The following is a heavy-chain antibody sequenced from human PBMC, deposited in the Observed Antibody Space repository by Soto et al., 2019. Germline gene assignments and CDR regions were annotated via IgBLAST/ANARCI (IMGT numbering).Heavy chain of an antibody. D-gene: IGHD2-2*01. CDR3: ARDRRYCSSTSCYAGYYYYYGMDV. Sequence: SVKVSCKASGGTFSSYAISWVRQAPGQGLEWMGGIIPIFGTANYAQKFQGRVTITADESTSTAYMELSSLRSEDTAVYYCARDRRYCSSTSCYAGYYYYYGMDVWGQGTTVTVSS. J-gene: IGHJ6*02. CDR2: IIPIFGTA. CDR1: GGTFSSYA. V-gene: IGHV1-69*13.